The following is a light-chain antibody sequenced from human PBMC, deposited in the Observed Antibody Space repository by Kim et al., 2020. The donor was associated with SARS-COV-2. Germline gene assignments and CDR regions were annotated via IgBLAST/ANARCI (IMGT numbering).Light chain of an antibody. V-gene: IGLV1-44*01. J-gene: IGLJ3*02. CDR1: RSNIGSNT. CDR3: ATWDDTLEGPV. CDR2: NKS. Sequence: QSVLTQPPSASGTPGQRVTISCSGSRSNIGSNTVNWYQHVPGTAPKLLIFNKSRRPSGVPDRFSGSKSDTSASLVISGLQSEDEADYYCATWDDTLEGPVFGGGTKLTVL.